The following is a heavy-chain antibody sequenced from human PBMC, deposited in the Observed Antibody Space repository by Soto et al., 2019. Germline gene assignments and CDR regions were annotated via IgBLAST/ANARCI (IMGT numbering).Heavy chain of an antibody. CDR2: IYSGGST. D-gene: IGHD4-17*01. V-gene: IGHV3-66*01. J-gene: IGHJ4*02. CDR1: GFTVSSNY. CDR3: ARDQRDYQGACDY. Sequence: GGSLRLSCAASGFTVSSNYMSWVRQAPGKGLEWVSVIYSGGSTYYADSVKGRFTISRDNSKNTLYLQMNSLRAEDTAVYYCARDQRDYQGACDYWGQGTLVTVSS.